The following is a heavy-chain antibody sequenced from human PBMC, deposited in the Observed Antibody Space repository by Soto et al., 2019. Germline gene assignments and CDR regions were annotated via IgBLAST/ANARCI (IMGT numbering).Heavy chain of an antibody. CDR3: ARGVSTVTPNWFDP. D-gene: IGHD4-17*01. Sequence: XSVKVSCKASGYPFISYAMNWVRQAPGQRLEWMGWINAGNGNTKYSQKFQGRVTISRDTSASTAYMELSSLRSEDTAVYYCARGVSTVTPNWFDPRGQGSLVTVYS. CDR2: INAGNGNT. V-gene: IGHV1-3*01. CDR1: GYPFISYA. J-gene: IGHJ5*02.